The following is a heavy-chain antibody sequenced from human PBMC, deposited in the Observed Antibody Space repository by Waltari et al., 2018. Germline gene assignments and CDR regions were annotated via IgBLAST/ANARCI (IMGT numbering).Heavy chain of an antibody. CDR1: GFTFSSYA. V-gene: IGHV3-48*01. Sequence: DVQLVESGGGLVQPGGSLRLSCTASGFTFSSYAMNWVRQAPGKGVEWGAYFNRNSINRYYADSVKGRFTISRDNAKNSLYLQMNSLRAEDTAVYYCARDPDPAYCDVDCYTSFDVWGQGTKVTVSS. D-gene: IGHD2-21*02. CDR2: FNRNSINR. CDR3: ARDPDPAYCDVDCYTSFDV. J-gene: IGHJ3*01.